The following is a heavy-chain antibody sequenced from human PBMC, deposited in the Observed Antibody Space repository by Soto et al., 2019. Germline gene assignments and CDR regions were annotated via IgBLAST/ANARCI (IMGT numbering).Heavy chain of an antibody. Sequence: QVQLVESGGGVVQPGRSLRLSCAASGFTFSSYAMHWVRQAPGKGLEWVAVISYDGSNKYYADSVKGRFTISRDNSKNTLYLQMNSLRAEDTAVYYCARGVLVPAAIVYYYGMDVWGKGTTVTVSS. V-gene: IGHV3-30-3*01. J-gene: IGHJ6*04. CDR3: ARGVLVPAAIVYYYGMDV. CDR1: GFTFSSYA. CDR2: ISYDGSNK. D-gene: IGHD2-2*02.